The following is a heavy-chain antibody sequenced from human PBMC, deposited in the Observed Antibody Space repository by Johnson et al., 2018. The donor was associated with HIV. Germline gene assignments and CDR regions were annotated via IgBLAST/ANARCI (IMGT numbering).Heavy chain of an antibody. CDR2: IKSKTDGGTT. Sequence: VQLVESGGGLIKPGGSLRLSCAASAFTFSNAWMTWVRQAPGKGLEWVGRIKSKTDGGTTDYAAPVKGRFTISRDNSRNTLYLKMNSLKTEDTAVYYCTTDEPGYSSNRDVCDIWGQGTMVTVSS. V-gene: IGHV3-15*01. CDR3: TTDEPGYSSNRDVCDI. J-gene: IGHJ3*02. D-gene: IGHD6-13*01. CDR1: AFTFSNAW.